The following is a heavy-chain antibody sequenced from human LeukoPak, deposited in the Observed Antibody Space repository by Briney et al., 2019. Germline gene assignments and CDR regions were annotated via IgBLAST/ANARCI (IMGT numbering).Heavy chain of an antibody. CDR1: GFTFDDYA. V-gene: IGHV3-9*01. J-gene: IGHJ4*02. Sequence: GRSLRLSCAASGFTFDDYAMHWVRQAPGKGLEWFLGISWNSGSIGYADSVKGRFTISRDNAKSSLFLQMNSLRAEDTALYYCAKDLGRGSDYWGQGTLVTVSS. D-gene: IGHD3-16*01. CDR3: AKDLGRGSDY. CDR2: ISWNSGSI.